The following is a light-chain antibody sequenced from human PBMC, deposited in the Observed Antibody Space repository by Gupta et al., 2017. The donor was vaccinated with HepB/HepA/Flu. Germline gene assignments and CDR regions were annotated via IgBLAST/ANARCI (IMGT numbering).Light chain of an antibody. J-gene: IGLJ3*02. CDR1: SSDVGSYNR. CDR3: SSETSSSTVWV. V-gene: IGLV2-18*02. Sequence: AMPLLPSVSGSPRPSGSISCTGTSSDVGSYNRVYWYQRPPGTAPKLVIYEVSKRPSGVPGRFSESKSGNTASLTISGLQAEDEADYYCSSETSSSTVWVFGGGTKLTVL. CDR2: EVS.